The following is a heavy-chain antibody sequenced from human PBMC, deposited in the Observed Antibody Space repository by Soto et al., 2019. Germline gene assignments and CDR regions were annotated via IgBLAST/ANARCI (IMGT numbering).Heavy chain of an antibody. CDR2: INHSGST. Sequence: PSETLSLTCAVYGGSFSGYYWSWIRQPPGKGLEWIGEINHSGSTNYNPSLKSRVTISVDTSKNQFSLKLSSVTAADTAVYYCAYRYGYYYYGMDVWGQGTTVTVSS. CDR1: GGSFSGYY. J-gene: IGHJ6*02. V-gene: IGHV4-34*01. D-gene: IGHD5-18*01. CDR3: AYRYGYYYYGMDV.